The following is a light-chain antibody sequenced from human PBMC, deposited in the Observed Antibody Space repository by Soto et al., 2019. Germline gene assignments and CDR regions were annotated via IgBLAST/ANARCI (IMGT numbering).Light chain of an antibody. CDR3: QQYNEWPLS. CDR2: GAS. Sequence: EIVMTQSPATLSVSPGERATLSCRASQSVRSNLAWYQQNPGQPPRLLIYGASTRATGIAARFSGSGSATQFTLTINSLQSEDFAVYYCQQYNEWPLSFGGGTKVEIK. V-gene: IGKV3-15*01. CDR1: QSVRSN. J-gene: IGKJ4*01.